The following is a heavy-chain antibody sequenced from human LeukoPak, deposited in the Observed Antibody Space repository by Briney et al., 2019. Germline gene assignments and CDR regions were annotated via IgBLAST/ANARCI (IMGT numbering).Heavy chain of an antibody. CDR2: IYYSGST. CDR3: ARGTYFCGGDCYSNDAFDI. V-gene: IGHV4-59*01. D-gene: IGHD2-21*02. CDR1: GGSISSYY. J-gene: IGHJ3*02. Sequence: PSETLSLTCTVSGGSISSYYWSWIRQPPGKGLEWVGYIYYSGSTNYNPSLKSRVTISVDTSKNQFSLRLSPVTAADTAVYYCARGTYFCGGDCYSNDAFDIWGQGTMVTVSS.